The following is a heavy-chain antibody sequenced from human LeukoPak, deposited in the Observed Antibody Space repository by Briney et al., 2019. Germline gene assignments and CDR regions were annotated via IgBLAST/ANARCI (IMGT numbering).Heavy chain of an antibody. J-gene: IGHJ3*02. CDR3: ARGERITMIVGAFDI. CDR2: IYYSGST. Sequence: SETLSLTCTVSGGSLSSGGSYWSWIRQHPGKGLEWLGYIYYSGSTYYNPSLKSRVTISVDTSKNQFSLKLSSVTAADTAVYYCARGERITMIVGAFDIWGQGTMVTVSS. CDR1: GGSLSSGGSY. D-gene: IGHD3-22*01. V-gene: IGHV4-31*03.